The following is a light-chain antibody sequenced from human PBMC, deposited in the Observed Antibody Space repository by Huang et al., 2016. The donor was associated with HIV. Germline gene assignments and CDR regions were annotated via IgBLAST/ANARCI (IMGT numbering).Light chain of an antibody. CDR2: GAS. CDR3: QQYNNRYT. V-gene: IGKV3-15*01. J-gene: IGKJ2*01. CDR1: QSISSN. Sequence: IVLTQSPATLSVSPGERATLSCRASQSISSNLAWYQQKPVPAPRLLIYGASTRATGIPARFSGSVSGTEFTLTISSLQSEDFAVYYCQQYNNRYTFGQGTKLEIK.